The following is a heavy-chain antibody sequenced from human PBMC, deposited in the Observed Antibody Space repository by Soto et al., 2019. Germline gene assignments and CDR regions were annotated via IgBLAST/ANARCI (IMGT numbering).Heavy chain of an antibody. Sequence: GESMKISCEGSGYSFTSYWISWVRQMPGKGLEWMGRIDPSDSYTNYSPSFQGHVTISADKSISTAYLQWSSLKASDTAMYYCSTLFCCFRICYPASAIDVSGQATTVTLS. CDR1: GYSFTSYW. V-gene: IGHV5-10-1*01. J-gene: IGHJ6*02. CDR3: STLFCCFRICYPASAIDV. D-gene: IGHD2-15*01. CDR2: IDPSDSYT.